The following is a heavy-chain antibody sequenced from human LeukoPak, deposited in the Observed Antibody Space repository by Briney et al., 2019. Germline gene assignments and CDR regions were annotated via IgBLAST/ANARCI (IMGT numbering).Heavy chain of an antibody. CDR1: GFTFSSYA. V-gene: IGHV3-23*01. Sequence: PGGSLRLSCAASGFTFSSYAMSWVRQAPGKGLEWVSAITGSGGTTYYADSVKGRFTISRDNSKSTLYLQMNSLRAEDTAVYYCAKRIVGAPYAFDIWGQGTMVTVSS. D-gene: IGHD1-26*01. CDR3: AKRIVGAPYAFDI. J-gene: IGHJ3*02. CDR2: ITGSGGTT.